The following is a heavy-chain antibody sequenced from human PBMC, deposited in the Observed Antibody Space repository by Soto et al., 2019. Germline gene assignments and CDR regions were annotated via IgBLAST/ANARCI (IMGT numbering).Heavy chain of an antibody. CDR3: ARVARGSYFPY. CDR2: INHSGST. J-gene: IGHJ4*02. Sequence: QVQLQQWGAGLLKPSETLSLTCAVYGGSFSGYDWSWIRQPPGKGLEWIGEINHSGSTNYNPSLKSRVTISVDTSKNQFSLKLSSVTAADTAVYSCARVARGSYFPYWGQGTLVTVSS. CDR1: GGSFSGYD. V-gene: IGHV4-34*01. D-gene: IGHD1-26*01.